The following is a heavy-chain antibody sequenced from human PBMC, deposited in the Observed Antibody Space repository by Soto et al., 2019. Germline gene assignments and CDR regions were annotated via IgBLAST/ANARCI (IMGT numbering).Heavy chain of an antibody. Sequence: GGSLRLSCVASGFTFTPYWLSRVRQAPGEGLVWVANIKEDGSDKYYVDSVKGRFTISRDNAKNLLYLQMNSLGAGDTAMYYCARFTRGSSGDYWGQGTLVTVSS. D-gene: IGHD6-25*01. V-gene: IGHV3-7*01. CDR3: ARFTRGSSGDY. CDR1: GFTFTPYW. CDR2: IKEDGSDK. J-gene: IGHJ4*02.